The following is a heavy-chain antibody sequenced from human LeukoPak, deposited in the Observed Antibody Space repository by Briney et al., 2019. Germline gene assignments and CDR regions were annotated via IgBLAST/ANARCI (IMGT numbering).Heavy chain of an antibody. CDR3: ARYYTGKVVAATPKDTAMVLDY. Sequence: GESLKISCKGSGYSFTSYWIGWVRQMPGKGLEWMGIIYPGDSDTRYSPSFLGQVTISADKSISTAYLQWSSLKASDTAMYYCARYYTGKVVAATPKDTAMVLDYWGQGTLVTVSS. V-gene: IGHV5-51*01. J-gene: IGHJ4*02. CDR2: IYPGDSDT. CDR1: GYSFTSYW. D-gene: IGHD2-15*01.